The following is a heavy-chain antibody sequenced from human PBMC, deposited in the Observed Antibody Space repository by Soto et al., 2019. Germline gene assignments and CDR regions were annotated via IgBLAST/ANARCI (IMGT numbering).Heavy chain of an antibody. CDR2: MNPDNGNT. D-gene: IGHD3-10*01. J-gene: IGHJ5*02. Sequence: ASVKVSCKASGYTFSTYEINWVRRAAGQGLEWMGRMNPDNGNTGYAQKFQDRVTMTRNTSISTAYMELSSLRSDDTAVYYCAIGPRESGELLVFDAWGQGPLAT. CDR3: AIGPRESGELLVFDA. CDR1: GYTFSTYE. V-gene: IGHV1-8*01.